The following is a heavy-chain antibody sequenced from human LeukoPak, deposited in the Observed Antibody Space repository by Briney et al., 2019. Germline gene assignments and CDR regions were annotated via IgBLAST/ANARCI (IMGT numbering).Heavy chain of an antibody. J-gene: IGHJ6*02. CDR3: ARQQLVRHGSDYYYYYGMDV. V-gene: IGHV1-69*13. CDR2: IIPIFGTA. Sequence: VASVKVSCKASGGTFSSYAISWVRQAPGQGLEWMGGIIPIFGTANYAQKFQGRVTITADESKSTAYMELSSLRSEDTAVYYCARQQLVRHGSDYYYYYGMDVWGQGTTVTVSS. D-gene: IGHD6-13*01. CDR1: GGTFSSYA.